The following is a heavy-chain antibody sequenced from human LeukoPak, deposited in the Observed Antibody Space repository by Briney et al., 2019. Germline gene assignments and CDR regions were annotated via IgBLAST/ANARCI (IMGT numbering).Heavy chain of an antibody. CDR1: GGSISSSSYY. Sequence: SETLSVTCTVSGGSISSSSYYWGWIRQPPGKGLEWIGSIYYSGSTYYNPSLKSRVTVSVDTSKNQFSLKLSSVTAADTAVYYCARPGLAARPYYYYGMDVWGQGTTVTVSS. CDR3: ARPGLAARPYYYYGMDV. V-gene: IGHV4-39*01. J-gene: IGHJ6*02. CDR2: IYYSGST. D-gene: IGHD6-6*01.